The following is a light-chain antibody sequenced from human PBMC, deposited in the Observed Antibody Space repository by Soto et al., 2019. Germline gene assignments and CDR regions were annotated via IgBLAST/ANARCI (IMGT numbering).Light chain of an antibody. CDR2: RAS. V-gene: IGKV3-15*01. CDR3: QQYNNWPST. Sequence: EIVMTQYPATLPVSPGHEVTLSCRASQSVSRTLAWYKKKPGQPPVFLFYRASTRPPGIPARFSASVSGTEFTLTIRCLRAEDFALYYCQQYNNWPSTFGQGTKVDI. J-gene: IGKJ3*01. CDR1: QSVSRT.